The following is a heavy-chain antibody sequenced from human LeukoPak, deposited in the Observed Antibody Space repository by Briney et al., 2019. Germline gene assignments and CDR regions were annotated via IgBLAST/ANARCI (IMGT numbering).Heavy chain of an antibody. CDR3: ARGSFLEWNNWFDP. V-gene: IGHV4-4*07. D-gene: IGHD3-3*02. J-gene: IGHJ5*02. CDR1: AGSISHYY. Sequence: SETLSLTCSVSAGSISHYYWNWIRQPAGKGLEWDGRIYTNGTTNYNPSLKSRVTMTIDTSKSEFSLRLNSVNAADTALYYCARGSFLEWNNWFDPWGQGTLVIVSS. CDR2: IYTNGTT.